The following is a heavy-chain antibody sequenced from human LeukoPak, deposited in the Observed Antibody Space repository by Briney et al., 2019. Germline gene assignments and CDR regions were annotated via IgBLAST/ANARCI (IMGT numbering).Heavy chain of an antibody. V-gene: IGHV3-7*01. J-gene: IGHJ3*02. CDR3: ARDNRDVTDAFDI. Sequence: GGSLRLSCAASGFIFSSYWMSWVRQAPGKGLEWVANIKQDGSEKDYVDSVKGRFTISRDNAQSPLYLQMNRLRAEDTAVYYCARDNRDVTDAFDIWGQGTLVTVSS. CDR2: IKQDGSEK. D-gene: IGHD3-10*01. CDR1: GFIFSSYW.